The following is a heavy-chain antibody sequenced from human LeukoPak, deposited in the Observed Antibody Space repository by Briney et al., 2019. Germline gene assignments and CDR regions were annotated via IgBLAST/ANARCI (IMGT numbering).Heavy chain of an antibody. CDR2: IKQDGSEK. CDR1: GFTFSSYW. D-gene: IGHD3-3*01. Sequence: GGSLRLSCAASGFTFSSYWMSWVRQAPGKGLEWVANIKQDGSEKYYVDSVKGRFTISRDNAKNSLYLQMNSLRAEDTAVYYCASDNYDFWSGYPRLGYYYYYMDVWGKGTTVTVSS. CDR3: ASDNYDFWSGYPRLGYYYYYMDV. J-gene: IGHJ6*03. V-gene: IGHV3-7*01.